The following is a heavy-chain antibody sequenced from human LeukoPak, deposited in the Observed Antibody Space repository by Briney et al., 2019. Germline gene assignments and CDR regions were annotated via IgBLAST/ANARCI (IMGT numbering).Heavy chain of an antibody. Sequence: GGSLRLSCAASGFTFSSYWMHWVRQAPGKRLVWVSRINSDGSSTSYADSVKGRFTISRDNAKNTLYLQMNSLRAEDTAVYYCARAVNGMGATDYWGQGTLVTVSS. V-gene: IGHV3-74*01. CDR2: INSDGSST. CDR3: ARAVNGMGATDY. CDR1: GFTFSSYW. D-gene: IGHD1-26*01. J-gene: IGHJ4*02.